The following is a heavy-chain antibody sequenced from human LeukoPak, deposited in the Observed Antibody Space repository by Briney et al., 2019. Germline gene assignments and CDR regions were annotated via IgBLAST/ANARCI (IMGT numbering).Heavy chain of an antibody. Sequence: GGSLRLSCAASGFTFSSYAMSWVRQAPGKGLEWVSAISGSGGSTYYADSVKGRFTISRDNSKNTLYLQMNSLRAEDTAVYYCAREITMVRGVRHLDYWGQGTLVTVSS. CDR1: GFTFSSYA. CDR3: AREITMVRGVRHLDY. J-gene: IGHJ4*02. V-gene: IGHV3-23*01. D-gene: IGHD3-10*01. CDR2: ISGSGGST.